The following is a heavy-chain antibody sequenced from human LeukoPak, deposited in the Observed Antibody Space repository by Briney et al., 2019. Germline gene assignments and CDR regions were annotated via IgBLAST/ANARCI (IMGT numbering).Heavy chain of an antibody. CDR2: IYYSGST. J-gene: IGHJ4*02. V-gene: IGHV4-39*01. Sequence: SSETLSLTCTVSGGSISSSSYYWGWIRQPPGKGLEWIGSIYYSGSTYYNPSLKSRVTISVDTSKNQFSLKLSSVTAADTAVYYCARVDSSGSMVDYWGQGTLVTVSS. CDR3: ARVDSSGSMVDY. CDR1: GGSISSSSYY. D-gene: IGHD3-22*01.